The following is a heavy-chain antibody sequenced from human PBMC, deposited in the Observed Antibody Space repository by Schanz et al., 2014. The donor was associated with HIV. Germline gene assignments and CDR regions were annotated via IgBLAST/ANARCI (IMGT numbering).Heavy chain of an antibody. J-gene: IGHJ4*02. Sequence: VQLVESGGGLVKPGRSLRLSCAASGFTFDSYGIHWVRQAPGKGLEWVAVISYDGTNKKFADSVKGRFTISRDNSKNTLFLQMNSLRAEDTAVYYCARALGRFRLYHLDYWGQGTLVTVSS. CDR2: ISYDGTNK. CDR1: GFTFDSYG. V-gene: IGHV3-30*03. CDR3: ARALGRFRLYHLDY. D-gene: IGHD3-16*01.